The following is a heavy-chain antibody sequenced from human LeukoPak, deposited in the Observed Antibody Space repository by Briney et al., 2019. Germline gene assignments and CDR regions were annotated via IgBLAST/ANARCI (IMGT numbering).Heavy chain of an antibody. V-gene: IGHV3-23*01. CDR1: GFTFSSYA. CDR2: LCGSGDST. J-gene: IGHJ5*02. CDR3: ARDPIGDNWFDP. D-gene: IGHD1-26*01. Sequence: RSGGSLRLSCAASGFTFSSYAMTWVRQAPGKALEWVSGLCGSGDSTYYAESVKGRFTISRDNSKSKLYLQMNNLRADDTAVYYCARDPIGDNWFDPWGQGTLVTVSS.